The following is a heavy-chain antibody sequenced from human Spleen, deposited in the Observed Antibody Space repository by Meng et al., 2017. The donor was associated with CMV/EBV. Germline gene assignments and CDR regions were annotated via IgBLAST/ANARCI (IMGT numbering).Heavy chain of an antibody. CDR2: IYSGGSTT. Sequence: GGSLRLSCAASGFTFSSYAMSWVRQAPGKGLEWVSVIYSGGSTTRYAESVKGRFTISRDDSKNTLYLQMNRLRADDTSVYYCAKDIGALDIWGQGTRVTVSS. CDR3: AKDIGALDI. J-gene: IGHJ3*02. CDR1: GFTFSSYA. V-gene: IGHV3-23*03.